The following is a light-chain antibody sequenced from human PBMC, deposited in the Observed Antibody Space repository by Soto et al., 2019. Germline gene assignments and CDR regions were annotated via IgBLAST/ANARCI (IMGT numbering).Light chain of an antibody. J-gene: IGLJ1*01. CDR3: GSWDSSLSAYV. Sequence: QSVLTQPPSLSAAPGQKVTISCSGSSSNIGGNTLSSYQQHPGSAPHLLIYDDNNRPSGVPARFSGSNSGTTATLGITGFQTGDEADYYCGSWDSSLSAYVFGAGTKVTVL. CDR1: SSNIGGNT. CDR2: DDN. V-gene: IGLV1-51*01.